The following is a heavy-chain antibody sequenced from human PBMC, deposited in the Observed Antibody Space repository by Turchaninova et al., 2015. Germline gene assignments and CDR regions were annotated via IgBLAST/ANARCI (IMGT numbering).Heavy chain of an antibody. D-gene: IGHD3-22*01. J-gene: IGHJ4*02. CDR3: ARLSSGYRPNFDY. CDR2: IYYSGST. V-gene: IGHV4-39*01. CDR1: GGPISSSSYY. Sequence: QLQLQESGPGLGKPSETLSLPCTVPGGPISSSSYYWGWIRQPPGKGLEWIGSIYYSGSTYYNPSLKSRVTISVDTSKNQFSLQLSSVTAADTAVYYCARLSSGYRPNFDYWGQGTLVTVSS.